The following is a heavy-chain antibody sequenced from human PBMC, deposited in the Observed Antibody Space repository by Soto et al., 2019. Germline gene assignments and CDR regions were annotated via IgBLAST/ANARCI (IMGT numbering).Heavy chain of an antibody. CDR3: ARSSRDTAMALDY. J-gene: IGHJ4*02. V-gene: IGHV3-23*01. CDR2: ISGSGGST. D-gene: IGHD5-18*01. CDR1: GLTFSSYA. Sequence: PGGSLRLSCAASGLTFSSYAMSWVRQAPGKGLEWVSAISGSGGSTYYADSVKGRFTISRDNSKNTLYLQMNSLRAEDTAVYYCARSSRDTAMALDYWGQGTLVTVSS.